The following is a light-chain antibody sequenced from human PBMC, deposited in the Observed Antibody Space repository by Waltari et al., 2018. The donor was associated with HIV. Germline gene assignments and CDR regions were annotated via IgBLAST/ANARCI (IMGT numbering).Light chain of an antibody. CDR1: QSISNY. J-gene: IGKJ2*01. V-gene: IGKV1-39*01. CDR3: QQSSSSPPT. CDR2: AAS. Sequence: DIQMTQSPSSLSASVGDRGTIICRASQSISNYLNWYHQKSGTAPELLIYAASSLQSGGPSRFSGSGSGTDFTLTITSLQPEDFATYYCQQSSSSPPTFSQGTKVEI.